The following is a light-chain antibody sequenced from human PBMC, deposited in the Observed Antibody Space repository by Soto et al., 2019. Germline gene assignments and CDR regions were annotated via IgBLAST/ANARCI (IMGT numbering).Light chain of an antibody. J-gene: IGKJ1*01. CDR3: QHYNSYSEA. CDR1: QSVSSN. Sequence: DIVMRQSPATLSVSPGERATLSCRASQSVSSNLAWYQQKPGQAPRLLIYGASTRATGIPARFGGSGSGTEFTLTISSLQPDDFATYYCQHYNSYSEAFGQGTKVDIK. CDR2: GAS. V-gene: IGKV3-15*01.